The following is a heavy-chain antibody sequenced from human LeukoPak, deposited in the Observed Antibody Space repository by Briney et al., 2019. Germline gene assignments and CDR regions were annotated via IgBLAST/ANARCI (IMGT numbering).Heavy chain of an antibody. CDR1: GYTFTGYY. V-gene: IGHV1-2*06. CDR3: ARFVVVVPAAFFDY. J-gene: IGHJ4*02. D-gene: IGHD2-2*01. CDR2: INPNSGGT. Sequence: ASVKVSCKASGYTFTGYYMHWVRQAPGQGLEWMGRINPNSGGTNYAQKFQGRATMTRDTSISTAYMELSRLRSDDTAVYYCARFVVVVPAAFFDYWGQGTLVTVSS.